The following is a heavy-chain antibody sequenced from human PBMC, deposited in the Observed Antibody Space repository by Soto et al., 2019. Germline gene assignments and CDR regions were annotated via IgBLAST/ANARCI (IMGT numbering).Heavy chain of an antibody. CDR1: GGTFSSYA. CDR3: ASIPFVDIGATLWGGWFDP. Sequence: GASVKVSCKASGGTFSSYAISWVRQAPGQGLEWMGGIIPIFGTANYAQKFQGRVTITADESTSTAYMELSSLRSEDTAVYYCASIPFVDIGATLWGGWFDPWGQGTLVTVSS. CDR2: IIPIFGTA. D-gene: IGHD5-12*01. V-gene: IGHV1-69*13. J-gene: IGHJ5*02.